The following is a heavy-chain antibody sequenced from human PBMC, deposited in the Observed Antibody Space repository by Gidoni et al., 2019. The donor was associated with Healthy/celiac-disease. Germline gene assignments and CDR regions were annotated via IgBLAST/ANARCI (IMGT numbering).Heavy chain of an antibody. CDR3: TTDRGGWYSN. V-gene: IGHV3-15*01. D-gene: IGHD6-19*01. CDR2: IKSKTDGETT. J-gene: IGHJ4*02. Sequence: EVQLVESGGGLVKPGGSLRPSCAASGFTFSNAWMSWVRQAPGKGLEWVGRIKSKTDGETTDYAAPVKGRFTISRDDSKNTLYLQMNSLKTEDTAVYYCTTDRGGWYSNWGQGTLVTVSS. CDR1: GFTFSNAW.